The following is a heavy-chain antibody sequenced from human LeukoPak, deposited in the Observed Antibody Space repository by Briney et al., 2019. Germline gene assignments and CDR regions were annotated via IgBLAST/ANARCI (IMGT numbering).Heavy chain of an antibody. V-gene: IGHV1-58*01. J-gene: IGHJ6*03. CDR1: GFTFTSSA. CDR3: AAGKDYDSSGYSPPYYYYMDV. CDR2: IAAGSGNT. Sequence: SVKVSCKASGFTFTSSAVQWVRQTRGQRLEWIGWIAAGSGNTNYAQKFQERVTITRDMSTSTAYMELSSLRSEDTAVYYCAAGKDYDSSGYSPPYYYYMDVWGKGTTVTVSS. D-gene: IGHD3-22*01.